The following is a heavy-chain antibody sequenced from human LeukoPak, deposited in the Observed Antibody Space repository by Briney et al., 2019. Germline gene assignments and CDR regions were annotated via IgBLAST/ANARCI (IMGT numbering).Heavy chain of an antibody. CDR1: GFSFDDYA. J-gene: IGHJ4*02. CDR3: ARRAGAYSHPYDY. CDR2: ISWSSSTM. D-gene: IGHD4/OR15-4a*01. V-gene: IGHV3-9*01. Sequence: GRSLRLSCATSGFSFDDYAMHWVRQAPGKGLEWVSGISWSSSTMGYADSVTGRFTISRDNSKNTLYLQMNSLRAEDTAVYYCARRAGAYSHPYDYWGQGTLVTVSS.